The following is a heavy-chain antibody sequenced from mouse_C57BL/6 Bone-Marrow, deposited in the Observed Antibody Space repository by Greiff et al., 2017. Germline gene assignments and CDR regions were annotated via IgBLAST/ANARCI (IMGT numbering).Heavy chain of an antibody. V-gene: IGHV5-12*01. Sequence: EVKLVESGGGLVQPGGSLKLSCEASGFTFSDYYMYWVRQTPEKRLEWVAYISNGGGSTYYPDNVKGRYTISRDNAKNTLYLQLSRLKSEDTAMYYCARQGIVTTKFADWGQGTLVTVSA. CDR1: GFTFSDYY. CDR3: ARQGIVTTKFAD. CDR2: ISNGGGST. D-gene: IGHD2-5*01. J-gene: IGHJ3*01.